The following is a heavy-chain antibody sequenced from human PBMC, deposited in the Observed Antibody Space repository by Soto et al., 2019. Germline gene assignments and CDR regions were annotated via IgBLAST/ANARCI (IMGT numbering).Heavy chain of an antibody. D-gene: IGHD3-22*01. CDR2: ISAYNGNT. CDR1: RYTFTSYA. J-gene: IGHJ5*02. CDR3: ARVKGSGYHNWFDP. V-gene: IGHV1-18*01. Sequence: GASVKVSCKASRYTFTSYAMHWVRQAPGQGLEWMGWISAYNGNTNYAQKLQGRVTMTTDTSTSTAYMELRSLRSDDTAVYYCARVKGSGYHNWFDPWGQGTLVTVSS.